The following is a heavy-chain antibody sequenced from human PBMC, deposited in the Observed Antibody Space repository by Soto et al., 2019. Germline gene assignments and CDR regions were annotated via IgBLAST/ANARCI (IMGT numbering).Heavy chain of an antibody. D-gene: IGHD3-3*01. CDR1: GGSFSGHY. V-gene: IGHV4-34*01. CDR2: INPSGST. J-gene: IGHJ6*02. Sequence: QVQLQQWGAGLLRPSETLSLTCAVYGGSFSGHYCSWIRQSPGKGLEWIGEINPSGSTKYNPSLKSRVTISADTSRNHFSLKLSSVTAADTAVFYCARVGITIYDYGLDVWGQGTTVTVSS. CDR3: ARVGITIYDYGLDV.